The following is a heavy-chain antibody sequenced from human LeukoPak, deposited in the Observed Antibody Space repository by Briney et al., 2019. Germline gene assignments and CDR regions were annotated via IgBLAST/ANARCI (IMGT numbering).Heavy chain of an antibody. CDR1: VGTFSSYA. J-gene: IGHJ5*02. V-gene: IGHV1-69*05. Sequence: ASVKVSCKASVGTFSSYAISWVRQAPGQGLEWMGRIIPIFGTANYAQKFQGRVTITTDESTSTAYMELSSLRSEDTAVYYCARAIAEEDKDNWNDGWFDPWGQGTLVTVSS. CDR2: IIPIFGTA. CDR3: ARAIAEEDKDNWNDGWFDP. D-gene: IGHD1-20*01.